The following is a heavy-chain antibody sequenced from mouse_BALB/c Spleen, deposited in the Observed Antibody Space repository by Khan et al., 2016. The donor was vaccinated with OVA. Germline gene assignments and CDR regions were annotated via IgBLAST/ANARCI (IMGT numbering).Heavy chain of an antibody. J-gene: IGHJ1*01. Sequence: EVQLQESGAELAKPGASVKMSCKASGYFFINYWILWVKQRPEQGLEWIGRIAPSNGNINYGPKFQDKATITLDTSSTTSYLQLSSLTSEDTAVYDCANPYYDPREFEDWGEGTTVTVAA. D-gene: IGHD2-4*01. V-gene: IGHV14-3*02. CDR2: IAPSNGNI. CDR3: ANPYYDPREFED. CDR1: GYFFINYW.